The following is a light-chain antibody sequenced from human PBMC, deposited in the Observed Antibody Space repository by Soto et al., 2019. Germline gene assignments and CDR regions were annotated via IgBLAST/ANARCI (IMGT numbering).Light chain of an antibody. V-gene: IGKV3-15*01. CDR1: QSIRSN. CDR2: GAS. Sequence: EIVMTQSPATLSVSPGERATLSCRASQSIRSNLAWYQQKPGQAPRLLISGASTRATGIPVRFSGSGSGTEFTLTISSLQFEDFAVYYCQQRSNLITFGQGTRLEIK. CDR3: QQRSNLIT. J-gene: IGKJ5*01.